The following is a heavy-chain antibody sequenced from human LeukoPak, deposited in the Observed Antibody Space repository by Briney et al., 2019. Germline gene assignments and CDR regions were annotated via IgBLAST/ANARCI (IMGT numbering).Heavy chain of an antibody. CDR3: ARGASYYYASSAYLFDY. V-gene: IGHV4-59*01. J-gene: IGHJ4*02. CDR2: IYYSGST. CDR1: GGSINSYY. D-gene: IGHD3-22*01. Sequence: PSETLSLTCIVSGGSINSYYWSWIRQPPGKGLEWIGYIYYSGSTNYNPSLKSRVTISVDTSKNQFSLKLSSVTAADTAVYYCARGASYYYASSAYLFDYWGQGTLVTVSS.